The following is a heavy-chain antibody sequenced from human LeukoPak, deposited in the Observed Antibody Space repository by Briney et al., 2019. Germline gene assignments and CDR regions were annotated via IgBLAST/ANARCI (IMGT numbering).Heavy chain of an antibody. D-gene: IGHD1-26*01. Sequence: GGSLRLSCAASGFTFSSYAMSWVRQAPGKGLEWVSAISGSGGSTHYADSVKGRFTISRDNSKNTLYLQMNSLRAEDTAVYYCAKDVGKWESLHFFDYWGQGTLVTVSS. J-gene: IGHJ4*02. V-gene: IGHV3-23*01. CDR2: ISGSGGST. CDR1: GFTFSSYA. CDR3: AKDVGKWESLHFFDY.